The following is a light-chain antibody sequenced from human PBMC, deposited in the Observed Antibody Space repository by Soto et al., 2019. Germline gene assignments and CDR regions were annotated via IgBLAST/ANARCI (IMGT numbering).Light chain of an antibody. V-gene: IGKV3-20*01. Sequence: ENVLTQSPGTLSLSPGERATLSCRASQSVSSNYLAWYQQQKPGQAPRLLIYGASSRATGVPDRFSGSGSGTDFTLAISTLEPEDFVVYYCQLYGDQSWTFGQGTKVEIK. J-gene: IGKJ1*01. CDR3: QLYGDQSWT. CDR1: QSVSSNY. CDR2: GAS.